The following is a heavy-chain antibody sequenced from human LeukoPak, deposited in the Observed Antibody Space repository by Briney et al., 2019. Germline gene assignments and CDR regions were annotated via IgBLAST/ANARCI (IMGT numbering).Heavy chain of an antibody. CDR2: IYYSGST. Sequence: SETLSLTCTVSGGSISSSSYYWGWIRQPPGKGLEWIGSIYYSGSTYYNPSLKSRVTISVDTSKNQFSLKLSSVTAADTAVYYCARPPPYSSGYDPSDYWGQGTLVTASS. J-gene: IGHJ4*02. CDR1: GGSISSSSYY. D-gene: IGHD6-19*01. V-gene: IGHV4-39*07. CDR3: ARPPPYSSGYDPSDY.